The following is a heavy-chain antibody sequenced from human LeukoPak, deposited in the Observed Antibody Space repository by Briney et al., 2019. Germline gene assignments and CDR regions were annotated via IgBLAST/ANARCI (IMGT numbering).Heavy chain of an antibody. V-gene: IGHV3-23*01. CDR2: ISGSGGST. CDR1: GFTFSTYA. J-gene: IGHJ4*02. CDR3: AKGLYYYDSSGFFDY. D-gene: IGHD3-22*01. Sequence: GGSLRLSCAASGFTFSTYAMTWVRQAPGKGLQWVSTISGSGGSTYYADSVKGRFTISRDNSKNTLYLQMNSLRAEDTAVYYCAKGLYYYDSSGFFDYWGQGTLVTVSS.